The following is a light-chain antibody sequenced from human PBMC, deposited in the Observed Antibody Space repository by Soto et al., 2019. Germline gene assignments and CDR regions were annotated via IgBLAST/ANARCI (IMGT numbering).Light chain of an antibody. J-gene: IGKJ4*01. CDR3: QKYSAWPLT. CDR2: GAS. V-gene: IGKV3-15*01. Sequence: EIVMTQSPATLSVSPGERSTVFCRASQTVSSIFLAWYQQKPGQAPRLRIHGASTRATDIPARFSGSGSGSEFNLSISSLQSEDFAVYYCQKYSAWPLTFGGGTKAEIK. CDR1: QTVSSI.